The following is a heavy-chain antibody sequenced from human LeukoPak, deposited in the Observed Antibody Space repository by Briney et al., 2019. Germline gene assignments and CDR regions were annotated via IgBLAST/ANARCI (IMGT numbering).Heavy chain of an antibody. CDR1: GFTLSSYW. Sequence: PGGSLRLSCAASGFTLSSYWMSWVRQAPGKGLEWVAFIHYDGARSYYADSVKGRFTIFRDNSRNTLYLQMNSLRPADTAVYYCAKAIWVAATSSWFCLAYWGPGPLVPVSS. V-gene: IGHV3-30*02. J-gene: IGHJ4*02. D-gene: IGHD3-16*01. CDR3: AKAIWVAATSSWFCLAY. CDR2: IHYDGARS.